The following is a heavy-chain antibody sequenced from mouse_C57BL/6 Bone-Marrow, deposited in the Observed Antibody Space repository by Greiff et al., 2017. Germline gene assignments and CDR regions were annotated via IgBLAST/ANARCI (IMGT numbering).Heavy chain of an antibody. CDR2: IYPGGGYT. CDR1: GYTFTNYW. J-gene: IGHJ1*03. Sequence: VQLQESGAELVRPGTSVKMSCKASGYTFTNYWIGWAKQRPGHGLAWLGDIYPGGGYTNYNEKFKGKATLTADKSSSTAYMQFSSLTSEDSAIYYCARDYGSSTSGVPYWYFDVWGTGTTVTVSS. CDR3: ARDYGSSTSGVPYWYFDV. D-gene: IGHD1-1*01. V-gene: IGHV1-63*01.